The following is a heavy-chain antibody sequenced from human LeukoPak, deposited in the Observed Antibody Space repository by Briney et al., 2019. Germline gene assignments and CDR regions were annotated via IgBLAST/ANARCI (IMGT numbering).Heavy chain of an antibody. J-gene: IGHJ4*02. CDR2: MYYSGTT. Sequence: LSETLSLTCTVSGGSISSGSYYWGWIRQPPGKGLEWIASMYYSGTTFYSPSLRSRVTISVDTSKNQLSLKLGSVTAADTAVYYCARHPPRDGSAFDYWGQGTLVTVSS. CDR1: GGSISSGSYY. V-gene: IGHV4-39*01. CDR3: ARHPPRDGSAFDY.